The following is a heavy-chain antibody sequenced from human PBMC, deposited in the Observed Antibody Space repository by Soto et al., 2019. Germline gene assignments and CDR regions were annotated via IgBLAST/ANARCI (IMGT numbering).Heavy chain of an antibody. D-gene: IGHD3-22*01. CDR1: GGSISSGGLY. Sequence: QVQLQESGPGLVKPSQTLSLTCTVSGGSISSGGLYWSWLRQHPGKGLEWIGYIYYSGSTYYNPSLTSRVTISVDTSKNQFSLKLSSVTAADTAVYYCARAQSYYYDSSGYYVYFDYWGQGTLVTVSS. CDR2: IYYSGST. V-gene: IGHV4-31*03. J-gene: IGHJ4*02. CDR3: ARAQSYYYDSSGYYVYFDY.